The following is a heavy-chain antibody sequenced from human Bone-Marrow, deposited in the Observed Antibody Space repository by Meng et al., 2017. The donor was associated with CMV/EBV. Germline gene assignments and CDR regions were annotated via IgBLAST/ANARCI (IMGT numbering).Heavy chain of an antibody. CDR2: IWYDGSQK. V-gene: IGHV3-33*06. Sequence: GGSLRLSCAASGFTFSSYGMHWVRQAPGKGLEWVAVIWYDGSQKYYADSVKGRFTISRDNSRNTLYLRMNSLRAEDTAVYYCAKDINWNDVGYFDHWGRGNLVTVSS. D-gene: IGHD1-1*01. J-gene: IGHJ4*02. CDR3: AKDINWNDVGYFDH. CDR1: GFTFSSYG.